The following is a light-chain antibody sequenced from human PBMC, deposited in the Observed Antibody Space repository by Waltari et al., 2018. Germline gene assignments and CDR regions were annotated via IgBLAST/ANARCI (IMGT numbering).Light chain of an antibody. CDR3: QAWDSGVAGV. CDR1: ELEKKY. J-gene: IGLJ1*01. CDR2: QDV. V-gene: IGLV3-1*01. Sequence: SYDLTQSPSVSVSPGQTASITCSGDELEKKYVCWYQQKPGLSPVLVIYQDVRRPSEIPERFSGSNSGNTATLTISGTQPMDEADYYCQAWDSGVAGVFGTGTKVTVL.